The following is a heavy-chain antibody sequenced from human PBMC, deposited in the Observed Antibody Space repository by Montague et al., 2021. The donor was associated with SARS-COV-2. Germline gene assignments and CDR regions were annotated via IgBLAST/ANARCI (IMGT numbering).Heavy chain of an antibody. V-gene: IGHV4-39*02. CDR1: GGSISSSSYY. CDR3: AKDMGGAVAVPPHCYYYGMDV. Sequence: SETLSLTCTVSGGSISSSSYYWGWIRQPPGKGLEWIGNIYYSGSTYYNPSLKSRITISVDTSKNQFSLKLSSVTAADTAVYYCAKDMGGAVAVPPHCYYYGMDVWGQGTTVTVSS. CDR2: IYYSGST. J-gene: IGHJ6*02. D-gene: IGHD6-19*01.